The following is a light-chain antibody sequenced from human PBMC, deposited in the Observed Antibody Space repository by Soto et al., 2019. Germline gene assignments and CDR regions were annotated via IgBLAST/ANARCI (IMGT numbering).Light chain of an antibody. CDR3: QQYNNWPIT. CDR2: GAS. Sequence: EIVMTQSPATLSVSPGERATLSCRASQSVSSNLAWYQQKPGQAPRLLIYGASTRATGIPARFSGSGSRTEFTLTISSLQSEHFAVYYCQQYNNWPITFGQGTRLEIK. CDR1: QSVSSN. V-gene: IGKV3-15*01. J-gene: IGKJ5*01.